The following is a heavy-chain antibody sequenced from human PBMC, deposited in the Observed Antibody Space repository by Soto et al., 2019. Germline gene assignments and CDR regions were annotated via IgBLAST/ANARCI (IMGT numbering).Heavy chain of an antibody. CDR1: GYTFTGYY. CDR2: INPNSGGT. Sequence: QVQLVQSGAEVKKPGASVKVSCKASGYTFTGYYMHWVRQAPGQGLECMGWINPNSGGTNYAQKFQGWGTMTRDTSISTADIELSRLRADDTAVYYCARELVGPAAIPDYYYYGMDVWGQGTTVTVSS. D-gene: IGHD2-2*02. CDR3: ARELVGPAAIPDYYYYGMDV. V-gene: IGHV1-2*04. J-gene: IGHJ6*02.